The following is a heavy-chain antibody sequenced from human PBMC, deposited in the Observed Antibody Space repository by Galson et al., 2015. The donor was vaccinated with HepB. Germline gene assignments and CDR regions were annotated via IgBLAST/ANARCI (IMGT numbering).Heavy chain of an antibody. CDR2: ISWNSGSI. V-gene: IGHV3-9*01. D-gene: IGHD6-13*01. CDR3: AKVYTSSWYSYGMDV. CDR1: GFTFDDYA. Sequence: SLRLSCAASGFTFDDYAIHWVRQAPGKGLEWVSGISWNSGSIGYADSVKGRFTISRDNAKNSLYLQMNSLRPEDTALYYCAKVYTSSWYSYGMDVWGQGTTVTVSS. J-gene: IGHJ6*02.